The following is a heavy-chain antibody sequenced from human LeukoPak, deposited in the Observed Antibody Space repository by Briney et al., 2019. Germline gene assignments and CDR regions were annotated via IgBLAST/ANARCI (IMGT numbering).Heavy chain of an antibody. D-gene: IGHD6-19*01. CDR3: ARARGASGAIDY. V-gene: IGHV3-33*01. CDR1: GFTFNSYG. Sequence: QPGRSLRLSCAASGFTFNSYGMFWVRQAPGKGLEWVAFIWPDGSNKLYGDSVKGRFTISRDNSKNTAYLQMNSLRAEDTAVYYCARARGASGAIDYWGQGTLVTVSS. CDR2: IWPDGSNK. J-gene: IGHJ4*02.